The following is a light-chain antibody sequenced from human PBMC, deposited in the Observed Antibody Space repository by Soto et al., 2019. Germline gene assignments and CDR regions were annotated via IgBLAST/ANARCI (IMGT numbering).Light chain of an antibody. Sequence: QSVLTQPPSASGSPGQSVTISCTGTSSDVGGYPFVSWYQQYPGQVPKLIIYDVTQRPSGVPDRFSGSKSGNTASLTVSGLQAEDEADYYCSSYAGGNNVVFGGGTQLTVL. V-gene: IGLV2-8*01. J-gene: IGLJ3*02. CDR1: SSDVGGYPF. CDR3: SSYAGGNNVV. CDR2: DVT.